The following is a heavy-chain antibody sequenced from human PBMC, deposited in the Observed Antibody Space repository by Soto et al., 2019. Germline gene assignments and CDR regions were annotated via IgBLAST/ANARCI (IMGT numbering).Heavy chain of an antibody. CDR1: GGTFSSYT. Sequence: QVQLVQSGAEVKKPGSSVKVSCKASGGTFSSYTISWVRQAPGQGLEWMGRIIPSLGIANYAQKFQGRVTITADKSTSRAFMELSSLRYEDTAVYYCAMEYCSSTSCYRDYWGQGTLVTVSS. V-gene: IGHV1-69*02. CDR2: IIPSLGIA. D-gene: IGHD2-2*02. J-gene: IGHJ4*02. CDR3: AMEYCSSTSCYRDY.